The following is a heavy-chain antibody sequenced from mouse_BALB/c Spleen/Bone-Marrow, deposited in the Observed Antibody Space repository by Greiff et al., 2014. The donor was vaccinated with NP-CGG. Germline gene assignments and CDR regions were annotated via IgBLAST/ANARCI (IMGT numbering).Heavy chain of an antibody. J-gene: IGHJ2*01. D-gene: IGHD4-1*01. Sequence: QVQLQQSGAELARPGASVKLSCKASGYTFTSYWMQWVKQRPGRGLEWIGAIYPGDGDTRYTQKFKGKATLTADKSSSTAYMQLSSLASEDSAVYYCARGTGPDYWGQGTTLTVSS. CDR1: GYTFTSYW. CDR2: IYPGDGDT. V-gene: IGHV1-87*01. CDR3: ARGTGPDY.